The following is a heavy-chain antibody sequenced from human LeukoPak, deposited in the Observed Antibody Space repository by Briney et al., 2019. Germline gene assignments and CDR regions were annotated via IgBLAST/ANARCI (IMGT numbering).Heavy chain of an antibody. V-gene: IGHV4-59*02. D-gene: IGHD3-22*01. J-gene: IGHJ3*02. CDR3: ARLVDYDNSGDPDIFDM. CDR1: GGSDRSYY. CDR2: LNYSGRT. Sequence: PSETLSRSCTGSGGSDRSYYWSWIRHPPRKAPHSIAPLNYSGRTKYNPSLQSRLTISLDTSKNLFSLQLISVAAADTAGYYCARLVDYDNSGDPDIFDMWGQGTMVTVSS.